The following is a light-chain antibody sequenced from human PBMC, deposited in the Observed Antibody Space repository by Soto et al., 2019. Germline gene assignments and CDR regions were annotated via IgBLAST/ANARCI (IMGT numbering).Light chain of an antibody. CDR3: SSYTSSHTWV. V-gene: IGLV2-14*01. CDR2: EVT. CDR1: SSDVGRYKY. J-gene: IGLJ3*02. Sequence: QSALTQPASVSGSPGQSITISCTGTSSDVGRYKYVSWYQQHPGKAPKLMIYEVTYRPSGVSDRFSGSKSGNTASLTISGLQPEDEADYYCSSYTSSHTWVFGGGTKLTVL.